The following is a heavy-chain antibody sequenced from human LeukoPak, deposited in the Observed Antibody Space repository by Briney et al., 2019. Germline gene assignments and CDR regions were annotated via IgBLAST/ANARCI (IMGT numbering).Heavy chain of an antibody. V-gene: IGHV4-30-2*01. CDR3: AGMVRGVISMAFDY. Sequence: SETLSLTCAVSGGSIRSGGYSWGWIRQPPGKGLEWIGYIYHSGSTYYNPSLKSRVIISVDRSKNQFSLKLSSVTAADTAVYYCAGMVRGVISMAFDYWGQGTLVTASS. D-gene: IGHD3-10*01. J-gene: IGHJ4*02. CDR1: GGSIRSGGYS. CDR2: IYHSGST.